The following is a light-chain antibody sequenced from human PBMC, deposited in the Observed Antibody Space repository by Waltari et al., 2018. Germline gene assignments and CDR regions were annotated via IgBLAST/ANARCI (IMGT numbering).Light chain of an antibody. CDR2: GKN. Sequence: SSELTPHHAVTVALGQTVRSTCQGNSLSSNYATGYQQKPGQAPVFVIYGKNNRPSGIPDRFSGSSSGNTASLTITGAQAEDEADYYCNSRDSSGNHPWVFGGGTKLTVL. J-gene: IGLJ3*02. CDR1: SLSSNY. V-gene: IGLV3-19*01. CDR3: NSRDSSGNHPWV.